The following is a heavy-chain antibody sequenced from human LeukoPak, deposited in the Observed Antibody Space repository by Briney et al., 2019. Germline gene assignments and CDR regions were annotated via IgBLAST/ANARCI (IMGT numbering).Heavy chain of an antibody. V-gene: IGHV3-74*01. CDR2: IDSDGSST. CDR3: SRGDCTSTTCHNWFDP. J-gene: IGHJ5*02. D-gene: IGHD2-2*01. Sequence: GGSLRLSWAASGFTFSRYWMHWVRQAPGTGLVWVSRIDSDGSSTDYADSVKGRFTISRDNAKNTLYLQMNSLRADDTAVYYCSRGDCTSTTCHNWFDPWGQGTLVTVSS. CDR1: GFTFSRYW.